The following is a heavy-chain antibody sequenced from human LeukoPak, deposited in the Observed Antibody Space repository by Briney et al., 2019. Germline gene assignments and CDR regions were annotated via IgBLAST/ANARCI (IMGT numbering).Heavy chain of an antibody. CDR2: ISGSGGST. CDR3: AKSVVRGVIYYYYMDV. CDR1: GFTFSSYA. D-gene: IGHD3-10*01. Sequence: SGGSLRLSCAASGFTFSSYAMSWVRQAPGKGLEWVSAISGSGGSTYYADSVKGRFTISRDNSKNTLYLQMNSLRAEDTAVYYCAKSVVRGVIYYYYMDVWGKGTTVTISS. V-gene: IGHV3-23*01. J-gene: IGHJ6*03.